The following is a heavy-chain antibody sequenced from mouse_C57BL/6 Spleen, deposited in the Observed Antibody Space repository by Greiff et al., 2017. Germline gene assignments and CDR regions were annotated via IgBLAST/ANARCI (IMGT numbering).Heavy chain of an antibody. D-gene: IGHD2-2*01. CDR1: GYAFTNYL. CDR2: INPGSGGT. CDR3: ARWLLDY. J-gene: IGHJ2*01. Sequence: QVQLQQSGAELVRPGTSVKVSCKASGYAFTNYLIEWVKQRPGQGLEWIGVINPGSGGTTYNEKFKGKATLTADKSSSTAYMQLSSLTSEDSAVYFCARWLLDYWGQGTTLTVSS. V-gene: IGHV1-54*01.